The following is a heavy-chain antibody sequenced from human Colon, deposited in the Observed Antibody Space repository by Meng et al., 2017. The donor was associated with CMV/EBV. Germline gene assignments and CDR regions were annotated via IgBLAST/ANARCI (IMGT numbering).Heavy chain of an antibody. D-gene: IGHD4-11*01. J-gene: IGHJ5*02. Sequence: GESLKISCAASGFTFSAYPIHWVRQAPGKGLEWVAIISHDGRNKYYAESVKGRFTISRDNSQNTVNLQMNSLTGDDTAVYYCARASNSSFDPWGQGTLVTVS. CDR3: ARASNSSFDP. V-gene: IGHV3-30*04. CDR1: GFTFSAYP. CDR2: ISHDGRNK.